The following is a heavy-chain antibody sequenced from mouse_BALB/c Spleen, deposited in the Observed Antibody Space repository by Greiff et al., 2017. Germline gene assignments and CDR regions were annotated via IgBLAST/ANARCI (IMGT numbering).Heavy chain of an antibody. Sequence: VQLQQSGAELARPGASVKLSCKASGYTFTSYWMQWVKQRPGQGLEWIGAIYPGDGDTRYTQKFKGKATLTADKSSSTAYMQLSSLASEDSAVYYCASGLRRRDYYAMDYWGQGTSVTVSS. CDR1: GYTFTSYW. J-gene: IGHJ4*01. CDR3: ASGLRRRDYYAMDY. CDR2: IYPGDGDT. D-gene: IGHD2-4*01. V-gene: IGHV1-87*01.